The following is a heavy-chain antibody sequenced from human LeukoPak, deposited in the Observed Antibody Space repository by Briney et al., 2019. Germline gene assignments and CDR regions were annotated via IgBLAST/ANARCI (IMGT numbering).Heavy chain of an antibody. CDR1: GFTFSSYG. Sequence: PGGSLRLSCAASGFTFSSYGMHWVRQAPGKGLEWVAVISYDGSNKYYADSVKGRFTISRDNSKNTLYLQMNSLRAEDTAVYYCAKDFIASGYGFFDYWGQGTLVTVSS. J-gene: IGHJ4*02. CDR2: ISYDGSNK. V-gene: IGHV3-30*18. CDR3: AKDFIASGYGFFDY. D-gene: IGHD5-12*01.